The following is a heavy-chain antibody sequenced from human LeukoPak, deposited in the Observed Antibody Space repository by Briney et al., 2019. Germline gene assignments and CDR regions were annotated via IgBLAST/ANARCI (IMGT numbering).Heavy chain of an antibody. CDR1: GGSISSSNW. CDR3: ARHLRPGRYFDL. V-gene: IGHV4-4*02. J-gene: IGHJ2*01. Sequence: PSETLSLTCAVTGGSISSSNWWSWVRQPPGKGLEWIGEIHHSGRTNYNPSLQSRVTMSVDKSNNQFSLKLSSVTAADTAVYYCARHLRPGRYFDLWGRGTLVTVSS. D-gene: IGHD3-3*01. CDR2: IHHSGRT.